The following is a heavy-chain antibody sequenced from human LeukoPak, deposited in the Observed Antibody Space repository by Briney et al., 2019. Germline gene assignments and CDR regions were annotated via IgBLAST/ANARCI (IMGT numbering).Heavy chain of an antibody. D-gene: IGHD6-19*01. V-gene: IGHV4-34*01. Sequence: KPSETLSLTCAVYGGSFSGYYWSWIRQPPGKGLEWIGEINHSGSTNYNPSLKSRVTISVDTSKNQFSLKLSSVTAADTAVYYCARGKRGIAVAAPYYYYGMDVWGQGTTVTVSS. J-gene: IGHJ6*02. CDR1: GGSFSGYY. CDR2: INHSGST. CDR3: ARGKRGIAVAAPYYYYGMDV.